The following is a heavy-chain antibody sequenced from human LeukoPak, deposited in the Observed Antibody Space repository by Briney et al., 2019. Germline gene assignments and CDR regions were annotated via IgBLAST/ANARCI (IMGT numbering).Heavy chain of an antibody. CDR1: GYTFISYA. Sequence: ASVKVSCKASGYTFISYALHWVRQAPGQGLEWMGWINAANGNTKYSQNFQGRVTITRDTSASTAYMELSSLRSEDTAVYYCASSSWETFDYWGQGTLVTVSS. CDR3: ASSSWETFDY. CDR2: INAANGNT. D-gene: IGHD6-13*01. V-gene: IGHV1-3*01. J-gene: IGHJ4*02.